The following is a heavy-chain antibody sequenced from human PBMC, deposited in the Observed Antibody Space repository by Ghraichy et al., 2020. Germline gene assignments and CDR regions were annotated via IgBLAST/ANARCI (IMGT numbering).Heavy chain of an antibody. J-gene: IGHJ4*02. CDR3: ARDSVAAAYNY. V-gene: IGHV3-21*01. Sequence: WVSSISSSSSYIYYADSVKGRFTISRDNAKNSLYLQMNSLRAEDTAVYYCARDSVAAAYNYWGQGTLVTVSS. D-gene: IGHD6-13*01. CDR2: ISSSSSYI.